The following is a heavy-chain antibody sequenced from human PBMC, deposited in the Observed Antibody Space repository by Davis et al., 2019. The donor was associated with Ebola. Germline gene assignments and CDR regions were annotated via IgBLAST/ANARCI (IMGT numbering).Heavy chain of an antibody. J-gene: IGHJ4*02. CDR1: GFTFSNYA. CDR2: ISCSGGST. Sequence: GGSLRLSCAASGFTFSNYAMSWVRQAPAQGLEWVSAISCSGGSTYYADSVKGRFTISRDNSKNTLYLQMNSLRAEDTAVYYCARNARSRRGGTTLLDYWGQGTLVTVSS. CDR3: ARNARSRRGGTTLLDY. V-gene: IGHV3-23*01. D-gene: IGHD1-1*01.